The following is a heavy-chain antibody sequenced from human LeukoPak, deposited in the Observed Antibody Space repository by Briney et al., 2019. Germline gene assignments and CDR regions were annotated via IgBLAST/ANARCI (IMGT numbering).Heavy chain of an antibody. CDR2: ISSGSRTI. Sequence: GGSLRLSCAASGFTFGSYSMNWVRQAPGKGLEWISYISSGSRTIYYADSVEGRFTVSRENAKNSLYLQMRSLRAEDTAVYYCARESITGHRDFDYWGQGTLVTVSS. J-gene: IGHJ4*02. V-gene: IGHV3-48*01. CDR1: GFTFGSYS. D-gene: IGHD1-20*01. CDR3: ARESITGHRDFDY.